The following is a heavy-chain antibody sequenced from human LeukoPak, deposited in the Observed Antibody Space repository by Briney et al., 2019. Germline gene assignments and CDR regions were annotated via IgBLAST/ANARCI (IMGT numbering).Heavy chain of an antibody. CDR2: IFGSGGSA. J-gene: IGHJ4*02. CDR1: GFAVSSNY. V-gene: IGHV3-23*01. D-gene: IGHD6-19*01. CDR3: AKTTTGYSSGRYPGWPVDY. Sequence: GGSLRLSCAVSGFAVSSNYMTWVRQAPGKGLEWVSGIFGSGGSAHYADSVKGRFTIFRDNSKNTVYLQMNSLRAEDTAVYYCAKTTTGYSSGRYPGWPVDYWGQGTLVTVSS.